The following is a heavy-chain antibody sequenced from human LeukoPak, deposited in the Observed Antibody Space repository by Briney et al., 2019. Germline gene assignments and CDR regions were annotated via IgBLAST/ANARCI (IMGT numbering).Heavy chain of an antibody. Sequence: PGGSLRLSCAASGFTFDDYGMSWVRQAPGKGLEWVSGINWNGGSTGYADSVKGRFTISRDNAKNSLYLQMNSLRAEDTAVYYCASSMYGSGSYYYYYMDVWGKGTTVTISS. J-gene: IGHJ6*03. CDR2: INWNGGST. CDR3: ASSMYGSGSYYYYYMDV. D-gene: IGHD3-10*01. CDR1: GFTFDDYG. V-gene: IGHV3-20*04.